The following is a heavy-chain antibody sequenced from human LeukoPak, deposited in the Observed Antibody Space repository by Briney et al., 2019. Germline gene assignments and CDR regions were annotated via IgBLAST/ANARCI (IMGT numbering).Heavy chain of an antibody. CDR1: GFTVSSNY. J-gene: IGHJ6*02. V-gene: IGHV3-53*01. D-gene: IGHD5/OR15-5a*01. CDR2: IYSGGST. Sequence: GGSLRLPCAASGFTVSSNYMSWVRQAPGKGLEWVSVIYSGGSTNFADSVRGRFAISRDNSKNRLYLQMNSLRAEDTAVYYCARGLYEFSAGMDVWGQGTTVTVSS. CDR3: ARGLYEFSAGMDV.